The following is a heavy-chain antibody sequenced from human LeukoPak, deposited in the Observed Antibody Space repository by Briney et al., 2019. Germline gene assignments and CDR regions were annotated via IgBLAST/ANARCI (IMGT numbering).Heavy chain of an antibody. J-gene: IGHJ4*02. V-gene: IGHV3-11*01. CDR2: ISSSGNTK. Sequence: GGSLRLSCAASGFTFSDFYMSWIRQAPGKGLEWVSYISSSGNTKYYADSVKGRFTMSRDNAKNSLYLQMDSLRVEDTAVYYCGRDNREGGFDYWGQGTLVTVAS. CDR1: GFTFSDFY. CDR3: GRDNREGGFDY. D-gene: IGHD2/OR15-2a*01.